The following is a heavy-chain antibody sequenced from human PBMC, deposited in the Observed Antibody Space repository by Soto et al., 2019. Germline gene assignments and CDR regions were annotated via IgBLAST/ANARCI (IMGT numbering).Heavy chain of an antibody. D-gene: IGHD6-6*01. Sequence: ASVKVSCKASGYTFTSYGISWVRQAPGQGLEWMGWISAYNGNTNYAQKLQGRVTMATDTSTSTAYMELRSLRSDDTAVYYCARRGAGQLVHGWDYWGQGTLVTVSS. CDR1: GYTFTSYG. J-gene: IGHJ4*02. V-gene: IGHV1-18*01. CDR3: ARRGAGQLVHGWDY. CDR2: ISAYNGNT.